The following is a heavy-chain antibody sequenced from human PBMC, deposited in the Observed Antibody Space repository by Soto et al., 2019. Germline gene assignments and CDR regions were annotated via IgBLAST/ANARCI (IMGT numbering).Heavy chain of an antibody. Sequence: GGSLRLSCAASGFTFSSYGMHWVRQAPGNGLEWVAVICYDGSNKYYADSVKGRFTIPRDNSKNTLYLQMNSLRAEDTAVYYCARDFVVIAAAGSFYYYGMDVWGQGTTVTVSS. D-gene: IGHD6-13*01. CDR3: ARDFVVIAAAGSFYYYGMDV. CDR1: GFTFSSYG. V-gene: IGHV3-33*01. CDR2: ICYDGSNK. J-gene: IGHJ6*02.